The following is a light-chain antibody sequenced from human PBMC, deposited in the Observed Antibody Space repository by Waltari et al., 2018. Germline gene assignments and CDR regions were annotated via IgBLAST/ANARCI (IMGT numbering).Light chain of an antibody. CDR2: EVT. V-gene: IGLV2-14*01. Sequence: QSALTQPASVSGSPGPSITISCTGTSSDIGGHHYVSWYQQHPGKAPKLVIFEVTTRPSGVSNRFSGSKSGNTASLTISGLQAEDEADYYCTSYTTSVTWVFGGGTKVTVL. CDR3: TSYTTSVTWV. CDR1: SSDIGGHHY. J-gene: IGLJ3*02.